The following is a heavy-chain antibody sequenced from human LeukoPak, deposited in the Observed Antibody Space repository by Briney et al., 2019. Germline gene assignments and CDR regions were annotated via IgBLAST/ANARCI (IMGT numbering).Heavy chain of an antibody. CDR2: IYWNDDK. J-gene: IGHJ4*02. D-gene: IGHD6-19*01. Sequence: ESGPTLVKPTQTLTLTCTFSGFSLSTSGVGVGWIRQPPGKALEWLALIYWNDDKRYSPSLKSRLTITKDASKNQVVLTMTNMDPVDTATYYCAHRGSGWYYFDYWGQGTLVTVSS. V-gene: IGHV2-5*01. CDR3: AHRGSGWYYFDY. CDR1: GFSLSTSGVG.